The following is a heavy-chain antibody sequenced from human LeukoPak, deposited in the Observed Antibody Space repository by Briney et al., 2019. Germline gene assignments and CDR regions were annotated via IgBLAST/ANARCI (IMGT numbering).Heavy chain of an antibody. CDR1: GFTFSSYA. CDR2: ISYDGSHK. Sequence: GGSLRLSCAASGFTFSSYAMHWVRQAPGKGLEWVAVISYDGSHKYYADSVKGRFTISRDNSKNTLYLQMNSLRAEDTAVYYCAKDLYFVVVVAATPGLDYWGQGTLVTVSS. CDR3: AKDLYFVVVVAATPGLDY. J-gene: IGHJ4*02. V-gene: IGHV3-30-3*01. D-gene: IGHD2-15*01.